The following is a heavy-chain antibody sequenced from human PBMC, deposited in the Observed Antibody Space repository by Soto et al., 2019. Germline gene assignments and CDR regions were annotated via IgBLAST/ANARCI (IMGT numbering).Heavy chain of an antibody. Sequence: SETLSLTCTVSGGSISSGDYYWSWIRQPPGKGLEWIGYIYYSGSTYYNPSLKSRVTISVDTSKNQFSLKLSSVTAADTAVYYCARSPYYYDSSGYYQRYYFDYWGQGTLVTVSS. CDR1: GGSISSGDYY. CDR3: ARSPYYYDSSGYYQRYYFDY. V-gene: IGHV4-30-4*01. D-gene: IGHD3-22*01. CDR2: IYYSGST. J-gene: IGHJ4*02.